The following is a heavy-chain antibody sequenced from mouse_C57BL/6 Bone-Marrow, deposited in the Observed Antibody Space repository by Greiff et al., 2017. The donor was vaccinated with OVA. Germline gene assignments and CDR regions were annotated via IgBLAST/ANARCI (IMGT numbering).Heavy chain of an antibody. CDR2: IDPSDSYT. D-gene: IGHD1-1*01. V-gene: IGHV1-69*01. CDR3: AREGAYYGSSGFAY. CDR1: GYTFTSYW. J-gene: IGHJ3*01. Sequence: QVQLKQPGAELVMPWASVKLSCKASGYTFTSYWMHWVKQRPGQGLEWIGEIDPSDSYTNYNQKFKGKSTLTVDKSSSTAYMQLSSLTSEDSAVYYCAREGAYYGSSGFAYWGQGTLVTVSA.